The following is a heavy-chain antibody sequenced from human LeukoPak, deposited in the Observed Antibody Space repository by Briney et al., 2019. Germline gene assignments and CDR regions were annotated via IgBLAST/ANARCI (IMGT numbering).Heavy chain of an antibody. CDR3: ARDGNLIVVVVAAHYNWFDP. V-gene: IGHV1-2*02. CDR2: INPNSGGT. D-gene: IGHD2-15*01. Sequence: ASVKVSCKASGYTFTSYYMHWVRQAPGQGLEWMGWINPNSGGTNYAQKFQGRVTMTRDTSISTAYMELSRLRSDDTAVYYCARDGNLIVVVVAAHYNWFDPWGQGTLVTVSS. J-gene: IGHJ5*02. CDR1: GYTFTSYY.